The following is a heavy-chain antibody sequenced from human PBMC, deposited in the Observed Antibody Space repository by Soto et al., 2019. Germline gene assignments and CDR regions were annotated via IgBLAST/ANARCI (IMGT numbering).Heavy chain of an antibody. D-gene: IGHD2-8*01. CDR1: GYTFTIDL. CDR2: ISAYNGNT. J-gene: IGHJ5*02. Sequence: ASVNVSCKTSGYTFTIDLISCLRQAPGQGLEWMGWISAYNGNTNYAQKLQGRVTITTDTSTSTAYMELRSLRSDDTAVYYCARMDIVLMFEPWGQGTLVTGSS. V-gene: IGHV1-18*01. CDR3: ARMDIVLMFEP.